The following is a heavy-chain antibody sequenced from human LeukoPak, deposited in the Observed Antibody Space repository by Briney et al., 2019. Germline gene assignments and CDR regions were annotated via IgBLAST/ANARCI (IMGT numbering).Heavy chain of an antibody. J-gene: IGHJ5*02. CDR1: GYSFTSYW. CDR2: IDPSDSYT. V-gene: IGHV5-10-1*01. CDR3: ARQPIGHRGWFDP. Sequence: GESLKISCQGSGYSFTSYWISWVRQMPGKGLEWMGRIDPSDSYTNYSPSFQGHVTISADKSISTAYLQWSSLKASDTAMYYCARQPIGHRGWFDPWGQGTLVTVSS. D-gene: IGHD2-21*01.